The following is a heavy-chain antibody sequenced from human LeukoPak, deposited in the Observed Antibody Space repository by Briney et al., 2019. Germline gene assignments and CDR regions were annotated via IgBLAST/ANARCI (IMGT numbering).Heavy chain of an antibody. D-gene: IGHD2/OR15-2a*01. CDR1: GFTFRSYW. V-gene: IGHV3-74*01. CDR3: AREPEYYYYYGMDV. J-gene: IGHJ6*02. Sequence: GGSLRLSCAASGFTFRSYWMHWVRQAPGKGLVWVSRINSDGSSTSYADSVKGRFTISRDNAKNTLYLQMNSLRAEDTAVYYCAREPEYYYYYGMDVWGQGPTLTVPS. CDR2: INSDGSST.